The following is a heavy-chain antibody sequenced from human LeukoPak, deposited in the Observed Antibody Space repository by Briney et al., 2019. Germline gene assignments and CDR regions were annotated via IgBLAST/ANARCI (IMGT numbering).Heavy chain of an antibody. J-gene: IGHJ5*02. CDR2: INTNSGGT. D-gene: IGHD2-2*01. CDR3: ARVGACSSTSCTPYARFDP. CDR1: GYTFNDYY. V-gene: IGHV1-2*02. Sequence: ASVKVSCRTSGYTFNDYYMHWVRQAPGQGLEWMGWINTNSGGTNYAQKFQGRVTMTRDTSISTTYMELSRLRSDDTAIYYCARVGACSSTSCTPYARFDPWGQGTLVTVSS.